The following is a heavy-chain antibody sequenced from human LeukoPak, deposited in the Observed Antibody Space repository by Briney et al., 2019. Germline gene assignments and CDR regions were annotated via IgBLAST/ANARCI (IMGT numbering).Heavy chain of an antibody. CDR1: GFIFSSYA. J-gene: IGHJ3*02. CDR3: AREREGGAQYYDYVWGSYRSPDAFDI. D-gene: IGHD3-16*02. Sequence: PGGSLRLSCAASGFIFSSYAMTWVRQAPGKGLEWVSSISHKGENTYYADSVKGRFTISRDNAKNSLYLQMNSLRAEDTAVYYCAREREGGAQYYDYVWGSYRSPDAFDIWGQGTMVTVSS. V-gene: IGHV3-23*01. CDR2: ISHKGENT.